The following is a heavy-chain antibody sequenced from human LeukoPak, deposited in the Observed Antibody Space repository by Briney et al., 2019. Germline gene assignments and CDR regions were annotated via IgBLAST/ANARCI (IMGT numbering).Heavy chain of an antibody. V-gene: IGHV4-59*01. CDR3: ARTSRFWYMDV. CDR1: GGSISTYY. J-gene: IGHJ6*03. Sequence: ETLXLTCTVSGGSISTYYWSWIRQSPGKGLEWIGHIYYSGSIKYNPSLKSRVTISLDTSKNQFSLKLTSVIAADTAVYYCARTSRFWYMDVWGKGTTVTVSS. D-gene: IGHD3-3*01. CDR2: IYYSGSI.